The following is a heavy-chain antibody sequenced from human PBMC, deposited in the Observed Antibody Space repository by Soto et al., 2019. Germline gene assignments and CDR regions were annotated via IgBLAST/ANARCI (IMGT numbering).Heavy chain of an antibody. CDR2: IIPILNSP. D-gene: IGHD2-2*01. J-gene: IGHJ6*02. CDR1: GGTFGSYA. V-gene: IGHV1-69*13. CDR3: AREAPYCTSATCPKFYDMDV. Sequence: SVKVSCKASGGTFGSYAITWVRRAPGQGLEWLGGIIPILNSPAYAQKFQARVVITADEITNTAYMELNSLRFDDTAVYYCAREAPYCTSATCPKFYDMDVWGQGXTVTVYS.